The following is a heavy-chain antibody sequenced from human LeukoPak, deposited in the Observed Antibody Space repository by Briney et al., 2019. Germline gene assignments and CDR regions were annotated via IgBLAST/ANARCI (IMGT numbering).Heavy chain of an antibody. V-gene: IGHV3-30-3*01. Sequence: GGSLRLSCAASGFTFSNYAMHWVRQAPGKGLEWVAVISYDGSNKYYADSVKGRFTISRDNSKNTLYPQMNSLRAEDTAVYYCARSLRYFDPSDYWGQGTLVTVSS. CDR1: GFTFSNYA. CDR3: ARSLRYFDPSDY. J-gene: IGHJ4*02. CDR2: ISYDGSNK. D-gene: IGHD3-9*01.